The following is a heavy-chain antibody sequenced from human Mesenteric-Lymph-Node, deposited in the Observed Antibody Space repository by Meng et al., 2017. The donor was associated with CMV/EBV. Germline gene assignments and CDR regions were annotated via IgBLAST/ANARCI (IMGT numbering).Heavy chain of an antibody. J-gene: IGHJ4*02. Sequence: GESLKISCAVSGFTVSDNYMSWVRQAPGKGLEWVAVIYSGGSLKYYGDSVKGRFTISRDNSRNSLYLQMHTLRVEDTALYYCARGDSSTTWLVFDYWGPGTQVTVSS. CDR2: IYSGGSLK. D-gene: IGHD6-13*01. CDR3: ARGDSSTTWLVFDY. CDR1: GFTVSDNY. V-gene: IGHV3-53*01.